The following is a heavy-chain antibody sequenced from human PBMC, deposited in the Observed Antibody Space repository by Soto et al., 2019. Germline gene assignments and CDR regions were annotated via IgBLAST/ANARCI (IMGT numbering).Heavy chain of an antibody. V-gene: IGHV4-61*01. CDR1: GGSVSSGSYY. D-gene: IGHD1-26*01. Sequence: PSETLSLTCTVSGGSVSSGSYYWSWIRQPPGKGLEWIGYIYYSGSTNYNPSLKSRVTISVDTSKNQFSLKLSSVTAADTAVYYCARVRWYSGWQFDYWGQGTLVTVSS. J-gene: IGHJ4*02. CDR3: ARVRWYSGWQFDY. CDR2: IYYSGST.